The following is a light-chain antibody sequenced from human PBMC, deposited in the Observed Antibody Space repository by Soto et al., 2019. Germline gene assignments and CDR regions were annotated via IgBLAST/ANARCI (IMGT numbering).Light chain of an antibody. V-gene: IGKV3-20*01. J-gene: IGKJ2*01. CDR2: RAS. CDR3: QQYGSSPHT. Sequence: EIVLTQSPGTLSLSPGERATLSCRASPSVSSSYLAWYQQKPGQAPRLLIYRASNRATGIPDRFSGSVSGTDFTLTISRLEPEDFAVYYCQQYGSSPHTFGQGTKLELK. CDR1: PSVSSSY.